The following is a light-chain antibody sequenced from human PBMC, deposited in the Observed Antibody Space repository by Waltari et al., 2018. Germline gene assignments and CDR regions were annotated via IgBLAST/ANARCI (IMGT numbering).Light chain of an antibody. CDR2: GKE. Sequence: SSELTQDPVVSVALGQTIRITCPGDSLRTASATWYQVKPGQAPLLVMFGKEKRPSGVPDRISGDSSETTSSLTITGAQAEDEADYYCSSRNGRASQVVFAGGTKVTVL. J-gene: IGLJ2*01. V-gene: IGLV3-19*01. CDR1: SLRTAS. CDR3: SSRNGRASQVV.